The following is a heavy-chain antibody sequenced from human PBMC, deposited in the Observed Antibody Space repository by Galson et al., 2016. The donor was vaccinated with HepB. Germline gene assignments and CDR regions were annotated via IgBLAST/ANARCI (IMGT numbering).Heavy chain of an antibody. D-gene: IGHD3-10*01. CDR3: ARAELRAGCSFFDF. CDR2: IGTAADT. CDR1: GFTFGRYD. V-gene: IGHV3-13*01. Sequence: SLRLSCAASGFTFGRYDMHWVRQGIGKGPEWVSGIGTAADTHYPGSVKGRFTISRENARNSLYLQMNSLTAGDTAVYYCARAELRAGCSFFDFWGQGVLVTVSS. J-gene: IGHJ4*02.